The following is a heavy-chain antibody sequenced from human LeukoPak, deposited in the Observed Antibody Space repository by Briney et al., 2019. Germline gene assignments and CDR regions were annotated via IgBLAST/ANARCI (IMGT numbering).Heavy chain of an antibody. Sequence: ASVKVSCKASGYTFTSYGISWVRQAPGQGLEWMGWISAYNGNTNYAQKLQGRVTMTTGTSTSTAYMELRSLRSDDTAVYYCARVKDIVVVVAARYYYYYGMDVWGQGTTVTVSS. CDR2: ISAYNGNT. V-gene: IGHV1-18*01. D-gene: IGHD2-15*01. J-gene: IGHJ6*02. CDR1: GYTFTSYG. CDR3: ARVKDIVVVVAARYYYYYGMDV.